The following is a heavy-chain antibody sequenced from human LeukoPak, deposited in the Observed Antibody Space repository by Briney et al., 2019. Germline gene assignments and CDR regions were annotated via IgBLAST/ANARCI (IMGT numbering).Heavy chain of an antibody. D-gene: IGHD2-2*01. V-gene: IGHV3-30*03. CDR2: ISYDGSNK. J-gene: IGHJ3*02. CDR1: GFTFSSYG. CDR3: ARGGIVVVPAALDI. Sequence: GRSLRLSCAASGFTFSSYGMHWVRQAPGKGLEWVAVISYDGSNKYYADSVKGRFTISRDNSKNTLYLQMNSLRAEDTAVYYCARGGIVVVPAALDIWGQGTMVTVS.